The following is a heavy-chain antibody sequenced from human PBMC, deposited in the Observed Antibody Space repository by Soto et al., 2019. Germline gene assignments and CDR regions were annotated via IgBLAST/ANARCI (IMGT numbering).Heavy chain of an antibody. CDR2: IKEDGSEI. D-gene: IGHD3-16*01. CDR1: EFNVMSYW. V-gene: IGHV3-7*01. CDR3: ARDIGFDYVN. J-gene: IGHJ4*02. Sequence: GGSLRLSCAVSEFNVMSYWMSWVRQAPGKGLEWVASIKEDGSEIYYLQSVRGRFTISRDSAGNALHLAMNYLSAEDTGVYFCARDIGFDYVNWGQGTLVTI.